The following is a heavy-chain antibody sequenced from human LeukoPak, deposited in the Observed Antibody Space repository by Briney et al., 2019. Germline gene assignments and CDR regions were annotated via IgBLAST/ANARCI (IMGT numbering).Heavy chain of an antibody. CDR1: GGSISGGGYY. CDR3: ARQTGGLLWFGKYYFDY. V-gene: IGHV4-61*02. D-gene: IGHD3-10*01. Sequence: SETLSLTCTVSGGSISGGGYYWTWIRQPAGKGLEWIGRIYTSGSTNYNPSLKSRVSISVDTSKNQFSLKLSSVTAADTAVYYCARQTGGLLWFGKYYFDYWGQGTLVTVSS. J-gene: IGHJ4*02. CDR2: IYTSGST.